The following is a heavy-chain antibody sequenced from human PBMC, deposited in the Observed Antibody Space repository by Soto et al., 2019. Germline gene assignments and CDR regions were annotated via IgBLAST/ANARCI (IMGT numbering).Heavy chain of an antibody. D-gene: IGHD5-18*01. J-gene: IGHJ4*01. V-gene: IGHV4-34*01. Sequence: PSETLSLTCAVYGGSFSGYYWSWIRQPPGKGLEWIGEINHSGSTNYNPSLKSRVTISVDTSKNQFSLKLSSVTAADTAVYYCARRYSYGYNYFDYWGQEPWSPSPQ. CDR1: GGSFSGYY. CDR3: ARRYSYGYNYFDY. CDR2: INHSGST.